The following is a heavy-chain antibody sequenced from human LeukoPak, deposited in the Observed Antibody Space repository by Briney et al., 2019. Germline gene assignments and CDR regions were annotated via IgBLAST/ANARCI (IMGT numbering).Heavy chain of an antibody. Sequence: PSETLSLTCAVYGGSFSGYYWSWIRQPPGKGLEWIGYIYYSGSTNYNPSLKSRVTISIDTSKNQFSLKLSSVTAADTAVYYCARVVRGADNWFDPWGQGTLVTVSS. CDR3: ARVVRGADNWFDP. CDR2: IYYSGST. V-gene: IGHV4-59*01. J-gene: IGHJ5*02. CDR1: GGSFSGYY. D-gene: IGHD3-10*01.